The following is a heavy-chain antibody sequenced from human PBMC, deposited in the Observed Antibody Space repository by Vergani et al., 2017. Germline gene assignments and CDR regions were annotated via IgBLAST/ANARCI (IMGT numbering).Heavy chain of an antibody. CDR1: GFTFSTYS. D-gene: IGHD1-26*01. V-gene: IGHV3-48*01. J-gene: IGHJ4*02. CDR2: ISTTSSTI. Sequence: EVQLVESGGGLVQPGGSLRLSCAASGFTFSTYSMNWVRQAPGKGLEWVSYISTTSSTIYYADSVKGRFTISRDNAKNSLYLQMNSLRAEDTALYYCSSRLSGNYVFDNWGQGTLVTVSS. CDR3: SSRLSGNYVFDN.